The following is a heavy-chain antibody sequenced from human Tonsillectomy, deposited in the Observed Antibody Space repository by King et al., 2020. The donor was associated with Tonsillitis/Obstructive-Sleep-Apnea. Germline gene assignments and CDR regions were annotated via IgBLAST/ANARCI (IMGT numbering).Heavy chain of an antibody. CDR2: RSSDGSAT. CDR1: GFTFSNYA. D-gene: IGHD3-16*01. J-gene: IGHJ6*02. CDR3: ARGGLRGASYYYYGMDV. Sequence: VQLVESGGGAVQPGRSLKLSCVGSGFTFSNYAMHWVRQAPGKWLQWVAVRSSDGSATYYADSVKGRFTISRDNSKNTLFLHMNSLRTEDTAVYFCARGGLRGASYYYYGMDVWGQGTTVTVSS. V-gene: IGHV3-30*04.